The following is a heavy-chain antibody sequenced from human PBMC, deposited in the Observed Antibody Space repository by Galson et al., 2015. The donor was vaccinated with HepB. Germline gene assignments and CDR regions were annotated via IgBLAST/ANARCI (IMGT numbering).Heavy chain of an antibody. V-gene: IGHV3-21*03. Sequence: SLSLSCAASGFTFSSYSMNWVRQAPGKGLEWVSSISSSSSYIYYADSVKGRFTISRDNAKNSLYLQMNSLKTEDTAVYYCTTDSSGYSRLTDYWGQGTLVTVSS. CDR3: TTDSSGYSRLTDY. J-gene: IGHJ4*02. CDR2: ISSSSSYI. D-gene: IGHD6-13*01. CDR1: GFTFSSYS.